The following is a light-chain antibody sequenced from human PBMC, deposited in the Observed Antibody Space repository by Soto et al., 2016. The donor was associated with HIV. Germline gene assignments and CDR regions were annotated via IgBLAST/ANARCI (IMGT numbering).Light chain of an antibody. CDR3: MQGTHWPPYT. CDR1: QSLVDSDGNTY. V-gene: IGKV2-30*01. J-gene: IGKJ2*01. Sequence: DVVMTQSPISLPVTVGQPASISCRSSQSLVDSDGNTYLNWFQQRPGQSPGRLIYKVSNRDSGVPDRFSGSGSGTDFTLKISRVEADDVGVYYCMQGTHWPPYTFGQGTKLEI. CDR2: KVS.